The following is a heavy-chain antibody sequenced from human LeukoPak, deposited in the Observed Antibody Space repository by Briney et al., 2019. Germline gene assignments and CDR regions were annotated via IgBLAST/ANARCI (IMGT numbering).Heavy chain of an antibody. CDR1: GFTFSAYW. J-gene: IGHJ6*04. Sequence: GGSLRLSCAASGFTFSAYWMTWVRQAPGKGLAWVANIIEGGDVKYYADSVKGGFTISRDNTKNSLYLQMTSLRADDTAVYYCAELGITMIGGVWGKGTTVTISS. CDR2: IIEGGDVK. D-gene: IGHD3-10*02. CDR3: AELGITMIGGV. V-gene: IGHV3-7*01.